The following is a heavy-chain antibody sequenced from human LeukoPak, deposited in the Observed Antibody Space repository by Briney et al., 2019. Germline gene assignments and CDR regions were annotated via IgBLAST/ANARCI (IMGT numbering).Heavy chain of an antibody. CDR1: GFPFSSHG. CDR3: ARATTYDILPGFSDY. J-gene: IGHJ4*02. D-gene: IGHD3-9*01. CDR2: ISSSSSYI. Sequence: GGSLRLSCAASGFPFSSHGMHWVRQAPGKGLEWVSSISSSSSYIYYADSVKGRFTISRDNAKKSLYLQMNSLRAEDTAVYYCARATTYDILPGFSDYWVRGTLVTVSS. V-gene: IGHV3-21*01.